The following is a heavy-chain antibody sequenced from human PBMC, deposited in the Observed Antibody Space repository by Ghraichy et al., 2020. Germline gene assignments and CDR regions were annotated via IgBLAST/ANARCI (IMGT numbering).Heavy chain of an antibody. D-gene: IGHD3-22*01. CDR3: ARDLNYGYYDSSGYYY. V-gene: IGHV3-21*01. CDR2: ISSSSSYI. J-gene: IGHJ4*02. CDR1: GFTFSSYS. Sequence: GSLRLSCAASGFTFSSYSMNWVRQAPGKGLEWVSSISSSSSYIYYADSVKGRFTISRDNAKNSLYLQMNSLRAEDTAVYYCARDLNYGYYDSSGYYYWGQGTLVTVSS.